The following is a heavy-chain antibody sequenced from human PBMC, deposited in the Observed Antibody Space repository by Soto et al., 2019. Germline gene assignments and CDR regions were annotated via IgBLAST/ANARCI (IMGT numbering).Heavy chain of an antibody. V-gene: IGHV6-1*01. D-gene: IGHD6-6*01. Sequence: SQTLSLTCAISGDSVSSNSDAWNWIRQSPSRGLEWLGRTYYRSKWYNDYAVSVKSRITINPDTSKNQFSLQLSSVTAADTAVYYCARRYGSCLDYWGQGTLVTV. CDR1: GDSVSSNSDA. CDR2: TYYRSKWYN. CDR3: ARRYGSCLDY. J-gene: IGHJ4*02.